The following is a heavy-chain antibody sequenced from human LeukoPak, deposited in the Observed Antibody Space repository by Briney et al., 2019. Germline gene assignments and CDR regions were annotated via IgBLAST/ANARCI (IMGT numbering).Heavy chain of an antibody. Sequence: PGGSLRLSCAASGFTFSSYAMSWVRQAPGKGLEWVSSISGGAGTTYYADSVTGRFTVSRDNSKNTLYLQMNSLRAEDTAVYYCAKGRFNWVIDYWGQGTLVTVSP. D-gene: IGHD1-1*01. CDR3: AKGRFNWVIDY. V-gene: IGHV3-23*01. J-gene: IGHJ4*02. CDR2: ISGGAGTT. CDR1: GFTFSSYA.